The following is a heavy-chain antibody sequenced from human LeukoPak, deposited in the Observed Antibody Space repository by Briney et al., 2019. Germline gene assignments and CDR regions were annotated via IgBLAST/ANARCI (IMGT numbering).Heavy chain of an antibody. J-gene: IGHJ6*03. V-gene: IGHV3-23*01. CDR3: AKDPPYGGPAYYYYYYMDV. CDR1: GFTFSSYA. CDR2: ISGSGGST. Sequence: GSLRLSCAASGFTFSSYAMSWVRQAPGKGLEWVSAISGSGGSTYYADSVKGRFTISGDNSKNTLYLQMNSLRAEDTAVYYCAKDPPYGGPAYYYYYYMDVWGKGTTVTVSS. D-gene: IGHD4-23*01.